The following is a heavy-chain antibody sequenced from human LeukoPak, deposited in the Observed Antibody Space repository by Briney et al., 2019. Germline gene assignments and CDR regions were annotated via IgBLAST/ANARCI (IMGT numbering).Heavy chain of an antibody. J-gene: IGHJ4*02. CDR2: INPNSGGT. V-gene: IGHV1-2*02. D-gene: IGHD5-12*01. CDR1: GYTFTGYY. Sequence: ASVKVSCKASGYTFTGYYMHWVRQAPGQGLEWMGWINPNSGGTNYAQKFQGRVTMTRDTSISTAYMDLSSLASDDTAVYFCARAYSGFEAFDYWGQGTLVTVSS. CDR3: ARAYSGFEAFDY.